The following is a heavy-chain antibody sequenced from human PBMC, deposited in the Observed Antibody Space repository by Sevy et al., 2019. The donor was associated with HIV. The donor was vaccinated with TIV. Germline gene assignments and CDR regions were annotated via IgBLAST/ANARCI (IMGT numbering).Heavy chain of an antibody. Sequence: GGSLRLSCAASGFTFSSYAMNWVRQAPGKGLEWVSGISGSGGSGDKTNYADSVKGRFTISRDDSKNSLYLQLNSLRAEDTAIYCCARKYDSSGYFDYWGQGTLVTVSS. CDR2: ISGSGGSGDKT. J-gene: IGHJ4*02. CDR1: GFTFSSYA. V-gene: IGHV3-23*01. CDR3: ARKYDSSGYFDY. D-gene: IGHD3-22*01.